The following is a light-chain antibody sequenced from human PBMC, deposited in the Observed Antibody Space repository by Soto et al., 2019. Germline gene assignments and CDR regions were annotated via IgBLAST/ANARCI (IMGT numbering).Light chain of an antibody. J-gene: IGLJ3*02. CDR2: DVI. V-gene: IGLV2-18*02. CDR3: GSYTSSSTGV. Sequence: QSALTQPPSVSGSPGQSVTISCTVTSSDVGDYEHVSWYQLAPGTAPKLLISDVINRPSGVPDRFSGSKSGNTPSLTISGLQAEDEADYYCGSYTSSSTGVFGGGTKLTVL. CDR1: SSDVGDYEH.